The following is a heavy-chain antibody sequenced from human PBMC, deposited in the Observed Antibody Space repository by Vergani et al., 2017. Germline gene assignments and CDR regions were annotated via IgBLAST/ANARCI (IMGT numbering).Heavy chain of an antibody. Sequence: EVQLLQSGGGVIQPGGSVRLSCAASGFTVSSHYMSWVRQAPGKGLEWVSVIFSGGYTYYADSVKGRFTISRDDSKNSLYLQMNSLRAEDTAVYYCASQYYDFWSGRDWGQGTLVTVSS. CDR1: GFTVSSHY. CDR3: ASQYYDFWSGRD. CDR2: IFSGGYT. D-gene: IGHD3-3*01. J-gene: IGHJ1*01. V-gene: IGHV3-66*04.